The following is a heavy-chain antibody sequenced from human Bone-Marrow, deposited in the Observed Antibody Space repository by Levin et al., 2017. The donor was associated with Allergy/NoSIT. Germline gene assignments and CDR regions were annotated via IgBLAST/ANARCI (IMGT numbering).Heavy chain of an antibody. Sequence: ASETLSLTCTVSGGSISSYYWSWIRQPPGKGLEWIGYIYSSGNTNYNPSLKSRVTMSVDTSKNQFSLKLTSVTAAVTAVYYCARGGPSWDYFDYWGQGALVTVSS. J-gene: IGHJ4*02. D-gene: IGHD3-16*01. CDR1: GGSISSYY. V-gene: IGHV4-59*08. CDR3: ARGGPSWDYFDY. CDR2: IYSSGNT.